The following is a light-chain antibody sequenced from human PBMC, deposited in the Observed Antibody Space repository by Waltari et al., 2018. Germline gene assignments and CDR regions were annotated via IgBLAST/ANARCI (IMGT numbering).Light chain of an antibody. CDR2: EVT. V-gene: IGLV2-23*02. CDR1: TSAVGYYHL. CDR3: CSYALSGAVV. J-gene: IGLJ2*01. Sequence: QSALTQPASVSGSPGQSITISCTGTTSAVGYYHLVSWYQQHPGKAPKLMIYEVTKRPSGVSDRFSGSKSGHTASLTISGLQAEDEANYYCCSYALSGAVVFGGGTKLTVL.